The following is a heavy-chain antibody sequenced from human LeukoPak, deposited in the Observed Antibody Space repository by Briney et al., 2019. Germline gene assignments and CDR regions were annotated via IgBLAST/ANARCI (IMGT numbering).Heavy chain of an antibody. Sequence: GGSLRLSCAASGFSFSNAWMSWVRQAPGQGLEWVGRIKRKSDGGTPDNAAPVKGRFTISRDDSKNTLYLQMNSPKTEDTAVYYCATDLGGYYSGSGTYWGSLDFWGQGTVVTVSS. CDR2: IKRKSDGGTP. J-gene: IGHJ4*02. CDR1: GFSFSNAW. CDR3: ATDLGGYYSGSGTYWGSLDF. D-gene: IGHD3-10*01. V-gene: IGHV3-15*01.